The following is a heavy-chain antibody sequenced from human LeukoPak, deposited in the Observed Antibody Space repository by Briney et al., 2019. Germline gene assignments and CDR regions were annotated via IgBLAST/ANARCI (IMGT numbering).Heavy chain of an antibody. Sequence: GGSLRLSCAASGFIFSSYAMTWVRQAPGKGLEWVSAIRVSGGSPYYADSVRGRFTISRDNSNNTLYLQMSSLRLEDTAVYYCAKPQQMPNFDFWGQGTLVTVSS. CDR2: IRVSGGSP. D-gene: IGHD6-13*01. CDR1: GFIFSSYA. V-gene: IGHV3-23*01. J-gene: IGHJ4*02. CDR3: AKPQQMPNFDF.